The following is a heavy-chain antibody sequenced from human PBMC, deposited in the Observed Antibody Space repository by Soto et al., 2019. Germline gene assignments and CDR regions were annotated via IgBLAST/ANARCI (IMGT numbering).Heavy chain of an antibody. CDR1: GFTFDDYA. D-gene: IGHD4-17*01. V-gene: IGHV3-9*01. Sequence: EVQLVESGGGLVQPGRSLRLSCAASGFTFDDYAMHWVRQAPGKGLEWVSGISWNSGSIGYADSVKGRFTISRDNAKNSLYLQMNSLRAEGTALYYCAKAASEGNYGDYVNWFDPWGQGTLVTVSS. CDR2: ISWNSGSI. CDR3: AKAASEGNYGDYVNWFDP. J-gene: IGHJ5*02.